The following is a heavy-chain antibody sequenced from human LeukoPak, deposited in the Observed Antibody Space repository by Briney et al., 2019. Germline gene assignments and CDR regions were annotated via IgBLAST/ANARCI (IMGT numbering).Heavy chain of an antibody. CDR1: GFSFSTYS. CDR2: ISSDSRFI. D-gene: IGHD5/OR15-5a*01. V-gene: IGHV3-21*01. Sequence: GGSLRLSCTASGFSFSTYSMNWVRQAPGKGLEWVSSISSDSRFIYYADSVKGRVTISRDNAKNSLYLQMSSRRAEDTALYYCARDVSGLDAFDMWGQGTMVTVSS. J-gene: IGHJ3*02. CDR3: ARDVSGLDAFDM.